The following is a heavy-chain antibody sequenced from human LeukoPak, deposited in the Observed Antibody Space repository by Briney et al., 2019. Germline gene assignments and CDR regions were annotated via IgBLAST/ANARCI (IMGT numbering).Heavy chain of an antibody. CDR3: ARLYSSGWADY. D-gene: IGHD6-19*01. CDR1: GYTFSSHG. V-gene: IGHV3-33*01. CDR2: IWYDGSQK. J-gene: IGHJ4*02. Sequence: GGSLRLSCAASGYTFSSHGMYWVRQAPGKGLEWVALIWYDGSQKYYADSVKGRFTISRDNSKNTLSLQMDGLRAEDTAVYFCARLYSSGWADYWGQGTLVTVSS.